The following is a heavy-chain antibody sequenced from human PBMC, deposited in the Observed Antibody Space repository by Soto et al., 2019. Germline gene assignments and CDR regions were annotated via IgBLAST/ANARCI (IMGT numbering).Heavy chain of an antibody. CDR2: ISGSGGST. V-gene: IGHV3-23*01. CDR1: GFTFSSYA. D-gene: IGHD6-13*01. J-gene: IGHJ4*02. Sequence: GESLKISCAASGFTFSSYAMSWVRQAPGKGLEWVSAISGSGGSTYYADSVKGRFTISRDNSKNTLYLQMNSLRAEDTAVYYCAKAIAAAGSGVYWGQGTLVIVSS. CDR3: AKAIAAAGSGVY.